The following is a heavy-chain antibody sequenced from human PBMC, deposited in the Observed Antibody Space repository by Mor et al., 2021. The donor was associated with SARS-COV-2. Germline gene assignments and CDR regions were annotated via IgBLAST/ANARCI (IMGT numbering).Heavy chain of an antibody. Sequence: YADSVKGRFTISRDDSTNTLYLQMDSLRAEDTAVYYCAKGGYSYGYFDFWGQGTLVT. CDR3: AKGGYSYGYFDF. D-gene: IGHD5-18*01. J-gene: IGHJ4*02. V-gene: IGHV3-23*01.